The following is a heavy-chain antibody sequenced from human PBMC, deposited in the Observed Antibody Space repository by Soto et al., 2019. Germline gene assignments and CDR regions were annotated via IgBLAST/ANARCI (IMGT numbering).Heavy chain of an antibody. D-gene: IGHD6-19*01. V-gene: IGHV1-69*14. Sequence: QVQLVQSGAEVKKPGSSVKVSCKASGGTFSSYAISWVRQAPGQGLEWMGGIIPIFGTANYAQKFQGRVTHTADKSTSTAFMELSSLISEDTAVYYCARGKWLVNGYYDYYGMDVWGKGTTVTVSS. CDR2: IIPIFGTA. CDR3: ARGKWLVNGYYDYYGMDV. J-gene: IGHJ6*04. CDR1: GGTFSSYA.